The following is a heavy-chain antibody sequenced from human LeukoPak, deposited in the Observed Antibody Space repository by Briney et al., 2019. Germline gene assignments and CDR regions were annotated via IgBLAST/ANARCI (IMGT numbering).Heavy chain of an antibody. Sequence: GGSLRLSCAASGFTFSNYWMSWVRQAPGKGLEWVANIKQDGSEKYYVDSVKGRFTISRDNAKNSLYLQMNSLRADDTAVYYCARGSTYYDSSGQVPFDYWGQGTLVTVSS. J-gene: IGHJ4*02. D-gene: IGHD3-22*01. CDR3: ARGSTYYDSSGQVPFDY. CDR1: GFTFSNYW. V-gene: IGHV3-7*03. CDR2: IKQDGSEK.